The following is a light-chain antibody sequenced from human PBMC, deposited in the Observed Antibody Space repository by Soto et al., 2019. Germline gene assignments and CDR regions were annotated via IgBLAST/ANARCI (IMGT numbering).Light chain of an antibody. J-gene: IGLJ3*02. CDR2: EDN. V-gene: IGLV6-57*01. CDR1: SGSIASNY. Sequence: NFMLTQPHSVSESPGKTVIISCTRSSGSIASNYVQWYQQRPGSSPTTVIYEDNQRPSGVPDRSSGSIDSSSNSASLTISGLETEDEADYFCQSYDATNQVFGGGTQLTVL. CDR3: QSYDATNQV.